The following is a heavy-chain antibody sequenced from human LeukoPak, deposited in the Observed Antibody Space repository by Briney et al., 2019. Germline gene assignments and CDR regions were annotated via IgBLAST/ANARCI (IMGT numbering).Heavy chain of an antibody. CDR1: GGSISSSSYY. CDR2: IYYSGST. D-gene: IGHD1-26*01. J-gene: IGHJ4*02. CDR3: ARQGARVTTIGY. V-gene: IGHV4-39*01. Sequence: PSETLSLTCTVSGGSISSSSYYWGWIRPPPGKGLEWIGSIYYSGSTYYNPSLKSRVTISVDTSKNQFSLKLSSVTAADTAVYYCARQGARVTTIGYWGQGTLVAVSS.